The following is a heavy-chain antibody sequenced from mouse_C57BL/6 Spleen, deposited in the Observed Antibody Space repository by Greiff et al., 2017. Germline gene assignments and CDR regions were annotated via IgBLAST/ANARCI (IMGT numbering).Heavy chain of an antibody. CDR2: INPSTGGT. CDR1: GYSFTGYY. Sequence: VQLKESGPELVKPGASVKISCKASGYSFTGYYMNWVKQSPEKSLEWIGEINPSTGGTTYNQKFKAKATLTVDKSSSTAYMQLKSLTSEDSAVYYCAKEGDGTPFAYWGQGTLVTVSA. V-gene: IGHV1-42*01. D-gene: IGHD1-1*01. J-gene: IGHJ3*01. CDR3: AKEGDGTPFAY.